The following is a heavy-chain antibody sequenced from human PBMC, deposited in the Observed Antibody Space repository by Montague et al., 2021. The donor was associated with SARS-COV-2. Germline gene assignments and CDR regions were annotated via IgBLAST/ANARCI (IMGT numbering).Heavy chain of an antibody. CDR3: ARGYDYVWGSYRYLHWFDP. V-gene: IGHV4-34*01. CDR1: GGSFSGYY. Sequence: SETLSLTCAVYGGSFSGYYWSWIRQPPGKWLEWIGEINHSGSTNYNPSLKSRVTISVDTSKNQFSLKLSSVTAADTAVYYCARGYDYVWGSYRYLHWFDPWGQGTLVTVSS. D-gene: IGHD3-16*02. CDR2: INHSGST. J-gene: IGHJ5*02.